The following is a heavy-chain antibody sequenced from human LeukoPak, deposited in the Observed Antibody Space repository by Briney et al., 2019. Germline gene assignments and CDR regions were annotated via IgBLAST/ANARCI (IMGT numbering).Heavy chain of an antibody. CDR1: VYTFTSYG. J-gene: IGHJ4*02. CDR3: ARGWLQACYDY. V-gene: IGHV1-18*01. CDR2: ISAYNGNT. Sequence: ASVKVSCKASVYTFTSYGISWVRQAPGQGLEWMGWISAYNGNTNYAQKLQGRVAMTTDTSTSTAYMELRSLRSDDTAVYYYARGWLQACYDYWGQGTLVTVSS. D-gene: IGHD5-24*01.